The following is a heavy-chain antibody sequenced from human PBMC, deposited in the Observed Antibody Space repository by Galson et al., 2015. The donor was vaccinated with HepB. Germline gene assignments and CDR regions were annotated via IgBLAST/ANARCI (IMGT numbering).Heavy chain of an antibody. V-gene: IGHV3-30*04. D-gene: IGHD5-24*01. CDR2: ISYDGSNK. CDR3: ARVDGYNIFDY. J-gene: IGHJ4*02. Sequence: SLRLSCAASGFTFSSYAMHWVRQAPGKGLEWVAVISYDGSNKYYADSVKGRFTISRDNSKNTLYLQMNSLRAEDTAVYYCARVDGYNIFDYWGQGTLVTVAS. CDR1: GFTFSSYA.